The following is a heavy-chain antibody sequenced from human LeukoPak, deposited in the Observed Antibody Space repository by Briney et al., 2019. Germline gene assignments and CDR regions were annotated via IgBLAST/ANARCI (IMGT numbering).Heavy chain of an antibody. D-gene: IGHD6-19*01. V-gene: IGHV3-74*01. CDR1: GFTFSSYG. CDR2: INSDGSST. CDR3: ARELAVAGYYFDY. Sequence: GGSLRLSCAASGFTFSSYGMHWVRQAPGKGLVWVSRINSDGSSTSYADSVKGRFTISRDNAKNTLYLQMNSLRAEDTAVYYCARELAVAGYYFDYWGQGTLVTVSS. J-gene: IGHJ4*02.